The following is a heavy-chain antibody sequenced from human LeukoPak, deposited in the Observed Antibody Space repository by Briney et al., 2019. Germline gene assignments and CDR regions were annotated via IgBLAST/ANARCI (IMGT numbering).Heavy chain of an antibody. Sequence: ASVKVSCKASGYTFTSYGISWVRQAPGQGLEWMGWISAYNGNTNYAQKLQGRVTMTTDTSTSTAYMELRSLRSDDTAVYYCARDRQQLVGGPFGYWGQGTLVTVSS. CDR1: GYTFTSYG. D-gene: IGHD6-13*01. V-gene: IGHV1-18*01. CDR2: ISAYNGNT. CDR3: ARDRQQLVGGPFGY. J-gene: IGHJ4*02.